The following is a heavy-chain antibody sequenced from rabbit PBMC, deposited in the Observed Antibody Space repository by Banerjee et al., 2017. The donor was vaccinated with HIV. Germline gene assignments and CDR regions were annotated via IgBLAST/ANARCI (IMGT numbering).Heavy chain of an antibody. CDR2: IYGGSSSDI. D-gene: IGHD6-1*01. Sequence: QEHLEESGGELVKPEGSLTLTCKASRFSFSSRYWICWVRQAPGKGLEWIACIYGGSSSDIYYASWAKGRFTISKTSSTTVTLQMTSLTAADTATYFCARAGYAGYGYGFPFNLWGPGTLVTVS. J-gene: IGHJ4*01. CDR3: ARAGYAGYGYGFPFNL. CDR1: RFSFSSRYW. V-gene: IGHV1S45*01.